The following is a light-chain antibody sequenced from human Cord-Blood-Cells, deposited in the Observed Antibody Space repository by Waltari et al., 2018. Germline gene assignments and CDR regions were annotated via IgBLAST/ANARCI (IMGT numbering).Light chain of an antibody. CDR1: QSVLYSSNNKNY. Sequence: DIVMTQSPDSLAVSLGERATINCKSSQSVLYSSNNKNYLAWYQQKPGQPPKLLIYWASTRESGXPDRFSGSGSGTDFTLTISSLQAEDVAVYYCQQYYSTRFTFGPGTKVDIK. V-gene: IGKV4-1*01. CDR2: WAS. CDR3: QQYYSTRFT. J-gene: IGKJ3*01.